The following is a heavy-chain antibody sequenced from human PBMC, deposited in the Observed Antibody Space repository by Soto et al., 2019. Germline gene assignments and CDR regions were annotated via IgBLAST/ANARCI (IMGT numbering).Heavy chain of an antibody. CDR2: ISGSGGST. CDR1: GFTFSSYA. Sequence: GGSLRLSCAASGFTFSSYAMSWVRQAPGKGLEWVSAISGSGGSTYYADSVKGRFTISRDNSKNTLYLQMNSLRAEDTAVYYCAKDLVRISSSWLKYDAFDIWGQGTMVTVSS. J-gene: IGHJ3*02. V-gene: IGHV3-23*01. CDR3: AKDLVRISSSWLKYDAFDI. D-gene: IGHD6-13*01.